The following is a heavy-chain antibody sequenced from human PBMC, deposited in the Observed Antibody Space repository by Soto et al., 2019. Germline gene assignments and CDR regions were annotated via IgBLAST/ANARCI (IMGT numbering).Heavy chain of an antibody. CDR2: IDPSDSYT. D-gene: IGHD2-2*01. CDR3: ARGFVVVPAAMGYYGMDV. V-gene: IGHV5-10-1*01. J-gene: IGHJ6*02. CDR1: GYSVTSYW. Sequence: VESLKISCKGSGYSVTSYWISWVRQMPGKGLEWMGRIDPSDSYTNYSPSFQGHVTISADKSISTAYLQWSSLKASDTAMYYCARGFVVVPAAMGYYGMDVWGQGTTVTVSS.